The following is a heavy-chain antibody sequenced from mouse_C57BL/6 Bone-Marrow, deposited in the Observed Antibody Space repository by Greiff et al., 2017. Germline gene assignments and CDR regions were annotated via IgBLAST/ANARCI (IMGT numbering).Heavy chain of an antibody. CDR2: INYDGSST. CDR3: ARDGGVYGSSYWYFDV. V-gene: IGHV5-16*01. CDR1: GFTFSDYY. J-gene: IGHJ1*03. Sequence: EVKLVESEGGLVQPGSSMKLSCTASGFTFSDYYMAWVRQVPEKGLEWVANINYDGSSTYYLDSLKSRFIISRDNAKNILYLQMSSLKSEDTATYYGARDGGVYGSSYWYFDVWGTGTTVTVSS. D-gene: IGHD1-1*01.